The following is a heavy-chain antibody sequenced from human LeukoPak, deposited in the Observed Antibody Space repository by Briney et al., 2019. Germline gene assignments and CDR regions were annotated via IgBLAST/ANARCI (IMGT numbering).Heavy chain of an antibody. CDR2: VSGSGSDT. Sequence: PGGSLRLSCAASGFTFSDCAMSWVRQAPGKGLEWVSTVSGSGSDTDYADSVKGRFTISRDNSKNALFLRMNSLRVEDTAVYFCAKSTYWSNPYYFDYWGQGTQVTVSS. V-gene: IGHV3-23*01. CDR3: AKSTYWSNPYYFDY. J-gene: IGHJ4*02. CDR1: GFTFSDCA. D-gene: IGHD2-2*01.